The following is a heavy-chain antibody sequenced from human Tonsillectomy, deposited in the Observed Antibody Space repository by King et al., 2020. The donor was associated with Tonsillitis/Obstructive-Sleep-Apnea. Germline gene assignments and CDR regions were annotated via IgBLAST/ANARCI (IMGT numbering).Heavy chain of an antibody. J-gene: IGHJ4*02. V-gene: IGHV3-23*01. Sequence: VQLLESGGGLVQPGGSLRLSCAASGFTFSNYAMSWVRQAPGKGLEWVSLISGRETTNYADSVKGRFTISRDNSKNTLYLQMNSLRAGDTATYYCAKGPGYDFWSSYLHYFDYWGQGTLVTVSS. CDR2: ISGRETT. D-gene: IGHD3-3*01. CDR3: AKGPGYDFWSSYLHYFDY. CDR1: GFTFSNYA.